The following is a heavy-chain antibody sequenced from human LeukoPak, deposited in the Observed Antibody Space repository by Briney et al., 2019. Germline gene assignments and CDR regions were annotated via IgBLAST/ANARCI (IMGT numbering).Heavy chain of an antibody. CDR1: GLTFSRYA. Sequence: PGGSLRLSCAASGLTFSRYAMSWVRQAPGKGLEGGSAISGSGGSTYYADSVKGRFTISRDNSKNTLYLQMNSLRAEDTAVYYCAKDRSDIFDAFDIWGQGTMVTVSS. CDR2: ISGSGGST. CDR3: AKDRSDIFDAFDI. V-gene: IGHV3-23*01. D-gene: IGHD3-9*01. J-gene: IGHJ3*02.